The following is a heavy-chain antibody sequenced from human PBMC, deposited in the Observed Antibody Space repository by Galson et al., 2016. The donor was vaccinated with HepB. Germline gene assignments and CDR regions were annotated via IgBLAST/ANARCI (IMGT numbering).Heavy chain of an antibody. V-gene: IGHV3-7*04. D-gene: IGHD2-15*01. J-gene: IGHJ6*04. CDR1: GFTLSSYW. Sequence: SLRLSCAASGFTLSSYWMTWVRQAPGKGLEWVASIKQDGSEAYHVDSVRGRFTISRENSKNSLYLQMNSLTAGDTAVYYCARGKFDCSGGTCHCYGMDVWGKGTTVTVSS. CDR3: ARGKFDCSGGTCHCYGMDV. CDR2: IKQDGSEA.